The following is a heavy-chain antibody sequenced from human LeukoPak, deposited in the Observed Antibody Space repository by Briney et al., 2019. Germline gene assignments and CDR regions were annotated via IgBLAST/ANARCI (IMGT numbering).Heavy chain of an antibody. V-gene: IGHV3-7*01. CDR2: IKQDGSEK. CDR1: GFTFSSYW. CDR3: ARDMWGVHGYDYGYNFDS. Sequence: QPGGSLRLSCAASGFTFSSYWMSWVRQAPGKGLEWVANIKQDGSEKYYVDSVKGRFTISRDNAKNSLYLQMNSLRAEDTAVYYCARDMWGVHGYDYGYNFDSWGQGTLVIVSS. J-gene: IGHJ4*02. D-gene: IGHD3-10*01.